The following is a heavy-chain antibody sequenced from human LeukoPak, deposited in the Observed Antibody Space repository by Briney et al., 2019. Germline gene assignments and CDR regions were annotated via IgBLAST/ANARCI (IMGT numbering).Heavy chain of an antibody. CDR1: GASINAFH. V-gene: IGHV4-4*07. CDR3: ARKDGDY. Sequence: SETLSLTCTVSGASINAFHWTWFRRPAGKTLEWIGLIYSSGSTLFNPSLKSRVAMSLDLTKNQLSLRLTSLTAADTAMYYCARKDGDYWGQGTLVTVS. CDR2: IYSSGST. J-gene: IGHJ4*02.